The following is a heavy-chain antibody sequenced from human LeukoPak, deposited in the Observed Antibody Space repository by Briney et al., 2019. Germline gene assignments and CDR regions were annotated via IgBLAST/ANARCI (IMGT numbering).Heavy chain of an antibody. V-gene: IGHV3-30-3*01. Sequence: PGGSLRLSCAASGFTFSNYTIHWVRQAPGKGLEWVAVISYDGSNKYYADSVKGRFTISRDNSKNTLYLQMNSLRTEDTAVYYCARDPGGPRGYSFWGQGTLVTVSS. CDR3: ARDPGGPRGYSF. CDR2: ISYDGSNK. J-gene: IGHJ4*02. D-gene: IGHD5-18*01. CDR1: GFTFSNYT.